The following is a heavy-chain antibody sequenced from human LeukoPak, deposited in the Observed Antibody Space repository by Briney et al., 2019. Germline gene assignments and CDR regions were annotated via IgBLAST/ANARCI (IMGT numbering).Heavy chain of an antibody. D-gene: IGHD3-22*01. J-gene: IGHJ4*02. CDR1: GGSIRSSSYY. Sequence: SETLSLTCTVSGGSIRSSSYYWGWIRQPPGKGLEWIGSIYYSGSTYYNPSLKSRVTISVDTSKNQFSLKLSSVTAADTAVYYCARRVGGYYYERLYYFDYWGQGTLVTVSS. CDR2: IYYSGST. V-gene: IGHV4-39*07. CDR3: ARRVGGYYYERLYYFDY.